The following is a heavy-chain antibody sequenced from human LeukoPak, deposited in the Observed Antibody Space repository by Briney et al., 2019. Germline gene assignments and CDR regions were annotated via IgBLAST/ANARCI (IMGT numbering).Heavy chain of an antibody. CDR2: MNPNSGNT. Sequence: ASVKVSCKASGYTFTSYDINWVRQATGQGLEWMGWMNPNSGNTGYAQEFQGRVTITRNTSISTAYMELSSLRSEDTAVYYCARAAEYYDFWSGKEKNAFDIWGQGTMVTVSS. CDR3: ARAAEYYDFWSGKEKNAFDI. CDR1: GYTFTSYD. V-gene: IGHV1-8*03. D-gene: IGHD3-3*01. J-gene: IGHJ3*02.